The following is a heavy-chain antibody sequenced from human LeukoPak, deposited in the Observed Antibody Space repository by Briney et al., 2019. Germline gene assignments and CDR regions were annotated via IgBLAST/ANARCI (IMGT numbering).Heavy chain of an antibody. D-gene: IGHD6-19*01. CDR2: ISYDGSNK. J-gene: IGHJ4*02. CDR1: GFTFSSYA. Sequence: GRSLRLSCAASGFTFSSYAMHWVRQAPGKGPEWVAVISYDGSNKYYADSVKGRFTISRDNSKNTLYLQMNSLRAEDTAVYYCARFAVAGATDYWGQGTLVTVSS. V-gene: IGHV3-30*04. CDR3: ARFAVAGATDY.